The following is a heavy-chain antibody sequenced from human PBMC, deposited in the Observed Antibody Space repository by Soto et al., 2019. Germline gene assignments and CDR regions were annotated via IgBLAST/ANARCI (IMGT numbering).Heavy chain of an antibody. CDR2: IIPIFGTA. D-gene: IGHD2-15*01. Sequence: QVQLVQSGAEVKKPGFSVKVSCKASGGTFSSYAISWVRQAPGQGLEWMGGIIPIFGTANYAQKFQGRVTITADESTSTAYMELSSLRSEDTAVYYCARGLGYCSGGSCYSSFDYWGQGTLVTVSS. J-gene: IGHJ4*02. CDR1: GGTFSSYA. CDR3: ARGLGYCSGGSCYSSFDY. V-gene: IGHV1-69*01.